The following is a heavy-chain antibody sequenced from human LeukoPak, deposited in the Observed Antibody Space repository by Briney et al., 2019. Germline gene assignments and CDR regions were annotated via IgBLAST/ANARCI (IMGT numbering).Heavy chain of an antibody. CDR1: GFTFRNYG. CDR3: ARGLLDRSSYFED. Sequence: PGRSLRLSCAASGFTFRNYGMHWVRQAPGKGLEWVAVIWYDGSNKYYGDSVKGRFTISRDNSKSTMYLQMNSVTAEDTAVYYCARGLLDRSSYFEDWGKGTLVTVSS. CDR2: IWYDGSNK. J-gene: IGHJ4*02. V-gene: IGHV3-33*01. D-gene: IGHD3-22*01.